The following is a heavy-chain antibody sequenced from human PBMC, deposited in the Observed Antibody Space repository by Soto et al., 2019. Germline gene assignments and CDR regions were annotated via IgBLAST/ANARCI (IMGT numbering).Heavy chain of an antibody. CDR1: GLTFSRYA. CDR3: AKWHTYYYDSRGFSGFDC. J-gene: IGHJ4*02. CDR2: MSGGGETT. V-gene: IGHV3-23*01. D-gene: IGHD3-22*01. Sequence: GGSLRLSCAASGLTFSRYAMTWVRQAPGKGLEWVSAMSGGGETTYYADSVKGRFTISRDNSRNTLYLQMNSLRAEDTAAYYCAKWHTYYYDSRGFSGFDCWGRGTLVT.